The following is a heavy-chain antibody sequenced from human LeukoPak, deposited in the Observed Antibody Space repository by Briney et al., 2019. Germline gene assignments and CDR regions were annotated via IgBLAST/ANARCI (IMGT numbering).Heavy chain of an antibody. CDR3: ARQYSYGTFDY. J-gene: IGHJ4*02. D-gene: IGHD5-18*01. V-gene: IGHV4-31*02. CDR2: IYYSGST. Sequence: EWIGYIYYSGSTYYNPSLKSRVTISVDTSKNQFSLKLSSVTAADTAVYYCARQYSYGTFDYWGQGTLVTVSS.